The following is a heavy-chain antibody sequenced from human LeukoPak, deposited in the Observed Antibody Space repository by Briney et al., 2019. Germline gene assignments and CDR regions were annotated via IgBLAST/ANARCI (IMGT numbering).Heavy chain of an antibody. D-gene: IGHD3-10*01. CDR1: GFTFSFYA. V-gene: IGHV3-23*01. J-gene: IGHJ4*02. Sequence: PGGSLRLSCAASGFTFSFYAMSWVRQAPGKGLEWVSAISGSGGSTYYADSVKGRFTISRDNSKNTLYLQMNSLRAEDTAVYYCAKGTGSYYVKSYFDYWGQGTLVTVSS. CDR3: AKGTGSYYVKSYFDY. CDR2: ISGSGGST.